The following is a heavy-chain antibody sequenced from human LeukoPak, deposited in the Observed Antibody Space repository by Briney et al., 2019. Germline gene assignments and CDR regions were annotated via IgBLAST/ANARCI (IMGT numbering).Heavy chain of an antibody. CDR2: INGDGSST. J-gene: IGHJ5*02. CDR3: TRDLRNKGFDP. CDR1: GYTLSYYW. V-gene: IGHV3-74*01. Sequence: GGSLRLSCAASGYTLSYYWMHWVRQAPGKGLVWVSCINGDGSSTNYADSVKGRFTISRDNAKNTLYLEMNSLRAEDTAVYYCTRDLRNKGFDPWGQGTLVTVSS. D-gene: IGHD1/OR15-1a*01.